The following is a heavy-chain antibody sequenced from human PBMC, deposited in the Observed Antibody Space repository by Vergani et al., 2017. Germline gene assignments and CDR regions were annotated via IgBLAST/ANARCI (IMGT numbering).Heavy chain of an antibody. J-gene: IGHJ4*02. D-gene: IGHD3-3*01. CDR1: GGSFSGYY. CDR2: INHSGST. CDR3: ARGRGFWSGYYMRMLYYFDY. Sequence: QVQLQQWGAGLLKPSETLSLTCAVYGGSFSGYYWSWIRQPPGKGLEWIGEINHSGSTNYNPSLKSRVTISVDTSKNQFSLKLSSVTAADTAVYYCARGRGFWSGYYMRMLYYFDYWGQGTLVTVSS. V-gene: IGHV4-34*01.